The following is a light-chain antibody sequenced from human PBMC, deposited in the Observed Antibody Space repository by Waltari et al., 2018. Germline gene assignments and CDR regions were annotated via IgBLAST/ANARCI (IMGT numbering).Light chain of an antibody. CDR2: DVS. CDR1: SSDIGNYNF. J-gene: IGLJ3*02. Sequence: QSALTQPASVSESSGQSITISCTGTSSDIGNYNFVSWYQHQPGQAPKLVIYDVSARPSGVSNRFSGSKSGNTASLTISGLQPEDEADYYCCSYVDTTSWLFGGGTKLTVL. CDR3: CSYVDTTSWL. V-gene: IGLV2-23*02.